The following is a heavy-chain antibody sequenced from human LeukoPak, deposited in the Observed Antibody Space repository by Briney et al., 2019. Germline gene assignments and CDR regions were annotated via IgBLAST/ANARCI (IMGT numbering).Heavy chain of an antibody. D-gene: IGHD6-13*01. J-gene: IGHJ4*02. Sequence: GASVKVSCKASGYTFTGYYMHWVRQAPGQGLEWMGWINPNSGGTNYAQKFQGRVTMTRDTSINTAYLQWSSLKASDTAIYYCARTYSSDWLHYFDYWGQGALVTVSS. CDR1: GYTFTGYY. CDR2: INPNSGGT. CDR3: ARTYSSDWLHYFDY. V-gene: IGHV1-2*02.